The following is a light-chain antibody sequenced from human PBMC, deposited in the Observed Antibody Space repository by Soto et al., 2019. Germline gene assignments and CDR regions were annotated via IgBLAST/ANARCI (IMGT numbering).Light chain of an antibody. V-gene: IGKV3-20*01. CDR3: QQHIDWPLT. J-gene: IGKJ4*01. Sequence: EIVLMQSPGTLSLSPGERATLSCRASQTLRRTYIAWYQQKPGQAPRVLIYGASKRATGIPDRFSGSGSGTDFSLTISNLEPEDFVVYYCQQHIDWPLTFGGGTKVDIK. CDR2: GAS. CDR1: QTLRRTY.